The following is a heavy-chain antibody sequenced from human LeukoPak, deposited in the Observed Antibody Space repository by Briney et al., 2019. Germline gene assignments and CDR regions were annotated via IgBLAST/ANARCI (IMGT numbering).Heavy chain of an antibody. CDR1: GFTFSSYG. Sequence: PGGSLRLSCAASGFTFSSYGMSWVRQAPGKGLEWVSAISGSGGSTYYADSVKGRFTISRDNSKNTLYLQMNSLRAEDTAVYYCASRYDSSGYYQPFDYWGQGTLVTVFS. CDR3: ASRYDSSGYYQPFDY. J-gene: IGHJ4*02. V-gene: IGHV3-23*01. D-gene: IGHD3-22*01. CDR2: ISGSGGST.